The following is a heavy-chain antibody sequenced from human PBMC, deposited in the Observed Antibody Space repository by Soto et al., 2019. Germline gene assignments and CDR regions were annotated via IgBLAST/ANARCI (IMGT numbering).Heavy chain of an antibody. CDR1: GFTFSSYS. D-gene: IGHD3-10*01. Sequence: GGSLRLSCAASGFTFSSYSMNWVRQAPGKGLEWVSSISSSSSYIYYADSVKGRFTISRDNAKNSLYLQMNSLRAEDTAVYYCARDSITMVRGVIGYWGQGTLVTVSS. CDR2: ISSSSSYI. CDR3: ARDSITMVRGVIGY. V-gene: IGHV3-21*01. J-gene: IGHJ4*02.